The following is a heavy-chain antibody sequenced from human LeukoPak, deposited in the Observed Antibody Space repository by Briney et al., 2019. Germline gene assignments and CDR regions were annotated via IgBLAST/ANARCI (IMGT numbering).Heavy chain of an antibody. CDR1: GFTFTNYA. D-gene: IGHD1-26*01. J-gene: IGHJ4*02. V-gene: IGHV3-23*01. CDR2: ISGSGTST. Sequence: TGGSLRLSCAASGFTFTNYAMTWVRQAPGKGLEWVSGISGSGTSTYYADSVKGRFTISRDNSKNTLYLHMNSLRAEDTAVYYCAKRGAEVGVSVAPGDYWGQGTLVTVSS. CDR3: AKRGAEVGVSVAPGDY.